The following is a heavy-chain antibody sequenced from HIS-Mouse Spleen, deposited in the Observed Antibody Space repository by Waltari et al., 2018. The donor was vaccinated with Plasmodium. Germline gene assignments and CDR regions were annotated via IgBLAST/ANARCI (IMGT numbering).Heavy chain of an antibody. D-gene: IGHD1-26*01. V-gene: IGHV4-31*03. CDR3: ARWVGNWFDP. CDR1: GCSLSSAGYY. Sequence: QLQLQESGPGLVKPSQPLSLTCSVYGCSLSSAGYYWSWIRQHPGKGLEWIGYIYYSGSTYYNPSLKSRVTISVDTSKNQFSLKVNSVTAADTAVYYCARWVGNWFDPWGQGTLVTVSS. CDR2: IYYSGST. J-gene: IGHJ5*02.